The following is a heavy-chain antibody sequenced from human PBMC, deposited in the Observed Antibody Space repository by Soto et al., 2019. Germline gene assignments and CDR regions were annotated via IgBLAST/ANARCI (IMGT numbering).Heavy chain of an antibody. CDR2: IYWDDDK. V-gene: IGHV2-5*02. CDR3: AYRAEGRDNIVMDY. D-gene: IGHD2-15*01. Sequence: QITLKESGPTLVKPTQTLTLTCTFSGFSLSTSGVGVGWIRQPPGKALEWLAIIYWDDDKRYSPSLRSRLTITKDTSKKQVVLTMTNMDPVETDTAYCAYRAEGRDNIVMDYWGPGTLGTASS. J-gene: IGHJ4*02. CDR1: GFSLSTSGVG.